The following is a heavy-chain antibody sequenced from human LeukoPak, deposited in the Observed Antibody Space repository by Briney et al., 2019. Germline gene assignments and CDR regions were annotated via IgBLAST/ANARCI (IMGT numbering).Heavy chain of an antibody. J-gene: IGHJ6*03. CDR1: GYTFTGYY. Sequence: GASVKVSCKASGYTFTGYYMHWVRQAPGQGLEWMGRINPNSGGTNYAQKFQGRVTMTRDTSISTAYMELSRLRSDDTAVYYCARGGVDFWSGYSYYYYYMDVWGKGTTVTVSS. CDR3: ARGGVDFWSGYSYYYYYMDV. D-gene: IGHD3-3*01. V-gene: IGHV1-2*06. CDR2: INPNSGGT.